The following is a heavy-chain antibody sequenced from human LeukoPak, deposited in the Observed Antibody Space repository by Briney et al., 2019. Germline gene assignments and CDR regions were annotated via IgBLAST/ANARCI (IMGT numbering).Heavy chain of an antibody. Sequence: ASVKVSCKASGYTFTSYDINWVRQATGQGLEWMGWMNPNSGNTGYAQKFQGRVTITADKSTSTAYMELSSLRSEDTAVYYCARGPDGDYRTWFDPWGQGTLVTVSS. CDR2: MNPNSGNT. CDR1: GYTFTSYD. J-gene: IGHJ5*02. V-gene: IGHV1-8*03. CDR3: ARGPDGDYRTWFDP. D-gene: IGHD4-17*01.